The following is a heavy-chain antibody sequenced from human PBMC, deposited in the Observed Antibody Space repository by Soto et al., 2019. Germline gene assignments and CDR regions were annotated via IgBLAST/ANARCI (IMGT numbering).Heavy chain of an antibody. CDR1: GFTFSVSD. V-gene: IGHV3-73*02. J-gene: IGHJ6*04. CDR3: TRHEEGRRAVFYGMDV. Sequence: ERQLVQSGGGVVQPGGSLKLSCAAFGFTFSVSDMHWVRQAPGKGLEWVGRIRGKNNNYATTYAASMTGRFIISRDDSDNTAFLQMSSLKTEDTAIYYCTRHEEGRRAVFYGMDVWGKGTTVTVSS. CDR2: IRGKNNNYAT. D-gene: IGHD6-19*01.